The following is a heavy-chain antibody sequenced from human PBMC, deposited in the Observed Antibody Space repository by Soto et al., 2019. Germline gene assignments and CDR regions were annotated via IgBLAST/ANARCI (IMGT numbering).Heavy chain of an antibody. CDR3: AKDPNYDFWSGFSAVYFDY. V-gene: IGHV3-23*01. CDR2: VSGRGGDT. Sequence: EVHLLQSGGGLVQPGGSLRLSCAASGFSFSSFALRWVRQSPGKGLEWVAAVSGRGGDTYYANSVKGRFTISRDNSQNTLFLQMNSLRAEDSAIYYCAKDPNYDFWSGFSAVYFDYWGQGTLVTGSS. J-gene: IGHJ4*02. D-gene: IGHD3-3*01. CDR1: GFSFSSFA.